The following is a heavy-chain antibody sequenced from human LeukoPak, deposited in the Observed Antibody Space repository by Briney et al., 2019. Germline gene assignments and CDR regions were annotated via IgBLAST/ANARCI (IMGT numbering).Heavy chain of an antibody. D-gene: IGHD2-2*01. Sequence: SETLSLTCTVSVDSISRFYWSWVRQPPGKGLEYIGYVYNNVINYNPSLKSRVTISADASKNQFSLRLSSMTAADTAVYSCASLPALWGQGTLVTVSS. J-gene: IGHJ4*02. CDR2: VYNNVI. CDR1: VDSISRFY. CDR3: ASLPAL. V-gene: IGHV4-59*01.